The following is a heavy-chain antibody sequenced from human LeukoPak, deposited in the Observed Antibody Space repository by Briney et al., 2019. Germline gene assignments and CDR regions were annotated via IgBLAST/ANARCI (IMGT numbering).Heavy chain of an antibody. CDR1: GYSISSGYY. J-gene: IGHJ4*02. CDR2: IYHSGST. Sequence: KTSETLSLTCTVSGYSISSGYYWGWIRQPPGKGLEWIGSIYHSGSTYYNPSLKSRVTISVDTSKNQFSLKLSSVTAADTAVYYCARVVVTNRAPGSPDYWGQGTLVTVSS. D-gene: IGHD3-22*01. V-gene: IGHV4-38-2*02. CDR3: ARVVVTNRAPGSPDY.